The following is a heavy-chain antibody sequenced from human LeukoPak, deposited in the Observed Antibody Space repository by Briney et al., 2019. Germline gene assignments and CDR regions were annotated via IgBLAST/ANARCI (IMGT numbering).Heavy chain of an antibody. D-gene: IGHD4-17*01. J-gene: IGHJ4*02. CDR3: ARGFYGDYWSYFDY. Sequence: SVKLFCDSSGRLLSRYATIWVTHAPGKGLEWMGRIIPICGKADYAQKFQGRVNITTDESTNTAYMELSSLRSEDTAVYYCARGFYGDYWSYFDYWGLGTLVTVSS. CDR2: IIPICGKA. CDR1: GRLLSRYA. V-gene: IGHV1-69*05.